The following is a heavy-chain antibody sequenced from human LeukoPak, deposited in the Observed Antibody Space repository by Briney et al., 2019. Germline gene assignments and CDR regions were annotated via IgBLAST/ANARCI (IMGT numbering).Heavy chain of an antibody. CDR1: GGSFSGYY. V-gene: IGHV4-34*01. CDR2: INHSGST. D-gene: IGHD3-22*01. J-gene: IGHJ4*02. CDR3: ARGVGSSGSMYDY. Sequence: SETLSLTCAVYGGSFSGYYWSWIRQPPGKGLEWIGEINHSGSTNYNPSLKGRVTISVDTSKNQFSLKLSSVTAADTAVYYCARGVGSSGSMYDYWGQGTLVTVSS.